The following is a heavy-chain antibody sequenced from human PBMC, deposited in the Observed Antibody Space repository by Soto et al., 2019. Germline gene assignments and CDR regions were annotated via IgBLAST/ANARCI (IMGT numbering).Heavy chain of an antibody. Sequence: PSETLSLTCAVYGGSFSGDYWSWIRQPPGKGLEWIGEINHSGSTNYNPSLKGRVTISVDTSKNQFSLKLSSVTAADTAVYYCASMVRRVYKSSYFDYWGQGTLVTVYS. CDR2: INHSGST. CDR1: GGSFSGDY. V-gene: IGHV4-34*01. J-gene: IGHJ4*02. D-gene: IGHD3-10*01. CDR3: ASMVRRVYKSSYFDY.